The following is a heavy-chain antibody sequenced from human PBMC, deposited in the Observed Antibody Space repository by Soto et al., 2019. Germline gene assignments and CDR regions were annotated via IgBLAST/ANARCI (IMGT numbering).Heavy chain of an antibody. CDR3: ARGAYSGSYRNYYYGMDV. CDR2: ISAYNGNT. V-gene: IGHV1-18*04. Sequence: ASVKVSCKASVYTFTSYGISWVRQAPGQGLEWMGWISAYNGNTNYAQKLQGRVTMTTDTSTSTAYMELRSLRSDDTAVYYCARGAYSGSYRNYYYGMDVWGQGTTVTVSS. J-gene: IGHJ6*02. D-gene: IGHD1-26*01. CDR1: VYTFTSYG.